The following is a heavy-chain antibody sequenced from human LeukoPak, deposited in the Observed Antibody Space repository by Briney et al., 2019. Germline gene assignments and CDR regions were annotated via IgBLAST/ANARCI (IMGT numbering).Heavy chain of an antibody. J-gene: IGHJ4*02. Sequence: ASVKVSCKASGYTFTSYGINWVRQAPGQGLEWMGWISAYNGNTNYAQKLQGRVTMTTDTSTSTGYMELRSLRSDDTAVYYCARDDALVATGSFDYWGQGTLVTASS. V-gene: IGHV1-18*01. CDR3: ARDDALVATGSFDY. CDR1: GYTFTSYG. D-gene: IGHD5-12*01. CDR2: ISAYNGNT.